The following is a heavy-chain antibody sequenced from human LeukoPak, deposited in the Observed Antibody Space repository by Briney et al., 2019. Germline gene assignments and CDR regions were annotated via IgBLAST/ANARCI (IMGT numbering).Heavy chain of an antibody. Sequence: GGSLRLSCAASGFTFDDYGMSWVRQAPGKGLEWVANIKQDGSEKYYVDSVKGRFTISRDNAKNSLYLQMNSLRAEDTAVYYCAKDHPMVTMIVVVITAFDYWGQGTLVTVSS. D-gene: IGHD3-22*01. J-gene: IGHJ4*02. CDR2: IKQDGSEK. V-gene: IGHV3-7*03. CDR1: GFTFDDYG. CDR3: AKDHPMVTMIVVVITAFDY.